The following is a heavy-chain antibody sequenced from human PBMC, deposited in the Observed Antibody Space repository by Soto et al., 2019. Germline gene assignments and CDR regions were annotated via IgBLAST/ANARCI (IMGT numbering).Heavy chain of an antibody. J-gene: IGHJ6*02. CDR2: ISAYNGNT. CDR3: ARIGFGELMLSYYGMDV. CDR1: GYTFTSYG. Sequence: GASVKVSCKASGYTFTSYGISWVRQAPGQGLEWMGWISAYNGNTNYAQKLQGRVTMTTDTSTSTAYMELSSLRSEDTAVYYCARIGFGELMLSYYGMDVWGQGTTVTVSS. D-gene: IGHD3-10*01. V-gene: IGHV1-18*01.